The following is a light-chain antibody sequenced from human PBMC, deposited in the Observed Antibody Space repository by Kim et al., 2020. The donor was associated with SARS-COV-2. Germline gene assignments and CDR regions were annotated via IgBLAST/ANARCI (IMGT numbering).Light chain of an antibody. CDR1: QSVSRC. J-gene: IGKJ1*01. V-gene: IGKV1-5*01. CDR2: DGS. CDR3: HHRQT. Sequence: STLYASLGDRVTLTCRASQSVSRCLAWYQQKPGKAPKLLISDGSNLQSGVPSRFSGSGSGTEFTLTISGLQPDDFAIYYCHHRQTFGQGTKVDIK.